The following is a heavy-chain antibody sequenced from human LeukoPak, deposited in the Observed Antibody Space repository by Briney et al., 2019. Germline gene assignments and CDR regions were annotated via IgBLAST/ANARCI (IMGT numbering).Heavy chain of an antibody. CDR3: TKGSWFAP. Sequence: GGSRRLSFKFTFNNYALNWVRQAPGKGLEWVSAVSAGGATYYADSVKGRFTISRDNSKNTMFLQMNSLRVEDTAVYYCTKGSWFAPWGQGTLVTVSS. V-gene: IGHV3-23*01. CDR2: VSAGGAT. CDR1: TFNNYA. J-gene: IGHJ5*02.